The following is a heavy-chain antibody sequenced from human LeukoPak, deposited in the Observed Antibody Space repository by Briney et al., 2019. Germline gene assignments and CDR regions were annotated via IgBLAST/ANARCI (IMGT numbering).Heavy chain of an antibody. D-gene: IGHD6-13*01. J-gene: IGHJ4*02. CDR3: ARARAAAGPLDY. V-gene: IGHV3-21*01. Sequence: GGSLRLSCAASGFTFSSYSMNWVRQAPGKGLEWVSSISSSSSYIYYADSVKGRFTISRDNAKNSLYLQMNSLRAEDTAVYYCARARAAAGPLDYWGQGTLVTVSS. CDR2: ISSSSSYI. CDR1: GFTFSSYS.